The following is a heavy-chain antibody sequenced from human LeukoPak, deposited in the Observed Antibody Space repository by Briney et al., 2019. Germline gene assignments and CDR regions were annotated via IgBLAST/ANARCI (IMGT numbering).Heavy chain of an antibody. Sequence: GGSLRLSCAASGFTFDDYAMQWVRQAPGKGLGWVSGISWNSGSIGYADSVKGRFTISRDNAKNSLYLQMNSLRAEDTAVYYCASPRHDSSGYYQHDAFDIWGQGTMVTVSS. D-gene: IGHD3-22*01. CDR2: ISWNSGSI. CDR3: ASPRHDSSGYYQHDAFDI. V-gene: IGHV3-9*01. J-gene: IGHJ3*02. CDR1: GFTFDDYA.